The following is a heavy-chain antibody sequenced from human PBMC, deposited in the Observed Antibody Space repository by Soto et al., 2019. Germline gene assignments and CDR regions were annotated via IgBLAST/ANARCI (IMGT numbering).Heavy chain of an antibody. Sequence: ASLKLSCKASGYTFTSYDSNWVRQATGQGLEWMGYVNPNSGNTGYAQKFQGRVTMTTNASISTAYMELSSLRAEDTAVYYCARESREFIAAAGLDYWGQGTLVTVSS. CDR1: GYTFTSYD. CDR3: ARESREFIAAAGLDY. CDR2: VNPNSGNT. V-gene: IGHV1-8*02. D-gene: IGHD6-13*01. J-gene: IGHJ4*02.